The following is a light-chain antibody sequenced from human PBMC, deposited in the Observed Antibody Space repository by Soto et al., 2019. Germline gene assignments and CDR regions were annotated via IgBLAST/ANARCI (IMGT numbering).Light chain of an antibody. Sequence: QSALTQPRSVSGSPGQSATISCTGTSSDVGGYNYVSWYQQHPGEAPKLMIYDVTNRPSGVPDRFSGSKSGNTASLTIIGLQAEDEADYYCCSYAGSYIWLFGGGTKLTVL. J-gene: IGLJ3*02. CDR1: SSDVGGYNY. V-gene: IGLV2-11*01. CDR3: CSYAGSYIWL. CDR2: DVT.